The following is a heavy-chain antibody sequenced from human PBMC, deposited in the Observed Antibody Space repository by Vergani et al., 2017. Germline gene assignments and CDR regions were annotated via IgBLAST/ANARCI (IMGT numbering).Heavy chain of an antibody. Sequence: QVQLVQSGAEVKKPGSSVKVSCKASGGTFSSYAISWVRQAPGPGLEWMGGIIPIFGTANYAQKFQGRVTITADESTSTAYMEMSSLRSADTAVYYCSRFVPSTRPYSRSRFDPWGQGTLVTVSS. CDR2: IIPIFGTA. V-gene: IGHV1-69*01. CDR1: GGTFSSYA. CDR3: SRFVPSTRPYSRSRFDP. D-gene: IGHD6-6*01. J-gene: IGHJ5*02.